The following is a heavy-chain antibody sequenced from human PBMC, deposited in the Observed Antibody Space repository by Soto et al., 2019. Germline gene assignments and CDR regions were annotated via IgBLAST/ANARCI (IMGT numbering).Heavy chain of an antibody. Sequence: QVQLVESGGGVVQPGRSLRLSCAASGFTFNNYAMHWVRQAPGKGLEWVAVVSYDGAKKHFADSVKGRFTISRDNSMNTVYLQMNRLRAEDTAVYFCAKVGLRPEYYYYDMDVWGKGTTVTVSS. D-gene: IGHD4-17*01. V-gene: IGHV3-30*18. J-gene: IGHJ6*03. CDR2: VSYDGAKK. CDR1: GFTFNNYA. CDR3: AKVGLRPEYYYYDMDV.